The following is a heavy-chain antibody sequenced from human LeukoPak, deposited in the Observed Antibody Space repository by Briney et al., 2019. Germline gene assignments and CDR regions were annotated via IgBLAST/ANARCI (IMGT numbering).Heavy chain of an antibody. V-gene: IGHV4-61*02. CDR3: ARHKAAADFNWFDP. D-gene: IGHD6-13*01. CDR1: GGSISSGSYF. CDR2: INTSGST. J-gene: IGHJ5*02. Sequence: PSQTLSLTCTVSGGSISSGSYFWSWIRQPAGKGLEWIGRINTSGSTNYNPSLKSRVTISVDTSKNQFSLKLSSVTAADTAVYYCARHKAAADFNWFDPWGQGTLVTVSS.